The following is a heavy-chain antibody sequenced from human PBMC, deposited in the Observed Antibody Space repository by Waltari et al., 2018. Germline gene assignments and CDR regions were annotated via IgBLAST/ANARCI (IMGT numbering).Heavy chain of an antibody. D-gene: IGHD5-12*01. CDR2: IYPGDSET. CDR3: ARRERGDGYTGAFDV. J-gene: IGHJ3*01. CDR1: GYSFTNYW. Sequence: EVQLVPSGAEVKKPGESLKISCKGSGYSFTNYWIGWVRQMPGKGLESLGIIYPGDSETRFNPSFQGQVTISVDKSITTAYLQWSSLKASDTAMYYCARRERGDGYTGAFDVWGQGTMVTVSS. V-gene: IGHV5-51*01.